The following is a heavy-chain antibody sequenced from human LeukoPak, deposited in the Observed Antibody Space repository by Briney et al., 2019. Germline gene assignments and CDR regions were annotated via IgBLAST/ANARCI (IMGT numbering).Heavy chain of an antibody. CDR1: GGTFISYA. CDR3: AREAELGTYFDY. J-gene: IGHJ4*02. D-gene: IGHD7-27*01. CDR2: IIPIFGTA. V-gene: IGHV1-69*13. Sequence: ASVKVSCKASGGTFISYAISWVRQAPGQGLEWMGGIIPIFGTANYAQKFQGRVTITADGSTSTAYMELSSLRSEDTAVYYCAREAELGTYFDYWGQGTLVTVSS.